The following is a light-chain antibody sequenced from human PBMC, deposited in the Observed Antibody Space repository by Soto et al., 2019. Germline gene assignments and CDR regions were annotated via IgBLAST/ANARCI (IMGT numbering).Light chain of an antibody. CDR1: QSVTSKY. Sequence: IVVTQSPGTLSLSPGERATLSCRASQSVTSKYLAWFQQKPGQAPRLLLYDVSTRATGCPDRFSGSGSGTDFTLTISRLEPEDFAVYSCQLYGDSPTFGGGNKGEI. J-gene: IGKJ4*01. CDR2: DVS. V-gene: IGKV3-20*01. CDR3: QLYGDSPT.